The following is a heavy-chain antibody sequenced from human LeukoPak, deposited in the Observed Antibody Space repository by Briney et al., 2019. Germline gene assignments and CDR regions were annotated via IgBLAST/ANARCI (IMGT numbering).Heavy chain of an antibody. V-gene: IGHV4-4*07. CDR2: IYTSGST. CDR1: GGSISSYY. D-gene: IGHD3-3*01. CDR3: ARGDLLTIFGVVAEYFQH. J-gene: IGHJ1*01. Sequence: KPSETLSLTCTVSGGSISSYYWSWIRQPAGKGLEWIGRIYTSGSTNYNPSLKSRVTMSVDTSKNQFSLKLSSVTAADTAVYYCARGDLLTIFGVVAEYFQHWGQGTLVTVSS.